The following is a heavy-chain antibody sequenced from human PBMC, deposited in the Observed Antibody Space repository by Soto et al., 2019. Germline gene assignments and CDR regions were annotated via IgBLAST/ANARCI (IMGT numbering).Heavy chain of an antibody. D-gene: IGHD3-3*01. CDR2: IYYSGST. Sequence: PSETLSLTCTVSGGSLSSGDYYWSWIRQPPGKSIEWIGYIYYSGSTYYNPSLKSRVTISVDTSKNQSSLKLSSVTAADTAVYYCARDLEEGRFLETRYYYGMGVWGQGTTVNVSS. CDR3: ARDLEEGRFLETRYYYGMGV. CDR1: GGSLSSGDYY. V-gene: IGHV4-30-4*01. J-gene: IGHJ6*02.